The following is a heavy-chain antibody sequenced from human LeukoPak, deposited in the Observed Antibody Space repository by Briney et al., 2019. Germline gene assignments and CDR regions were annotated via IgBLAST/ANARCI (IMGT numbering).Heavy chain of an antibody. J-gene: IGHJ5*02. V-gene: IGHV4-34*01. D-gene: IGHD3-3*01. CDR2: INHSGST. CDR3: ARATAIRFLEWSPRPNWFDP. CDR1: GGSFSGYY. Sequence: SETLSLTCAVYGGSFSGYYWSWIRQPPGKGLEWIGEINHSGSTNYNPSLKSRVTISVDTTKNQFSLKLTSVTAADPAVYYCARATAIRFLEWSPRPNWFDPWGQGTLVTVSS.